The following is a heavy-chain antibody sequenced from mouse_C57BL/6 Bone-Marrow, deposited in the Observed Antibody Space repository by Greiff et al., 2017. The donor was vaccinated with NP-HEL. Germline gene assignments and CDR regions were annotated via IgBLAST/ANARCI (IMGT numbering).Heavy chain of an antibody. CDR1: GYTFTSYG. CDR2: IYPRSGNT. Sequence: VQLQQSGAELARPGASVKLSCKASGYTFTSYGISWVKQRTGQGLEWIGEIYPRSGNTYYTEKFKGKATMTADKSSSTAYMELHSLTSEYSAVYFCARSPNYYGSNCGYFDVEGTGTTVTVTS. J-gene: IGHJ1*03. D-gene: IGHD1-1*01. V-gene: IGHV1-81*01. CDR3: ARSPNYYGSNCGYFDV.